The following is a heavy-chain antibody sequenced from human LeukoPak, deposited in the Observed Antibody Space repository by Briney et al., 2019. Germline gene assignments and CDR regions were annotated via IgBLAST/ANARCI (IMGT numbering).Heavy chain of an antibody. CDR1: GGSIRSYY. V-gene: IGHV4-4*07. CDR3: ARGGYYGSGSYFHFDN. J-gene: IGHJ4*02. Sequence: PSETLSLTCTVSGGSIRSYYWSWIPQPAGKGLEWIGRIYSSGSANYNPSLKSRLTLSVDTSKNQFSLTLSSVTAADTAVYYCARGGYYGSGSYFHFDNWGQGSLVTVSS. D-gene: IGHD3-10*01. CDR2: IYSSGSA.